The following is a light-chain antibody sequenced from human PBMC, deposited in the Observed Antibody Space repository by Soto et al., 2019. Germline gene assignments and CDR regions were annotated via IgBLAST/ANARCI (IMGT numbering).Light chain of an antibody. V-gene: IGKV1-33*01. Sequence: DIQMTQSPSSLSASVGDRVTITCQASKDIGNYLNWYQQKPGKAPKLLIYDASNLETGVPSRFSGSGSGTDFTFTISSLQPEDIATYYCQQYDNLPLTFGGGTKVEIK. CDR3: QQYDNLPLT. CDR2: DAS. J-gene: IGKJ4*01. CDR1: KDIGNY.